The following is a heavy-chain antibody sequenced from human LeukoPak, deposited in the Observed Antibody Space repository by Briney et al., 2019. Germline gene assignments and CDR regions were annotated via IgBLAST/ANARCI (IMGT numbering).Heavy chain of an antibody. CDR3: ARGRDTPVTMNFDY. CDR2: IKQDGSDI. J-gene: IGHJ4*02. D-gene: IGHD4-17*01. V-gene: IGHV3-7*01. Sequence: GGSLRLSCAASGFTFSSYWMSWVRQAPGKGLERVANIKQDGSDIYYVDSVKGRFTIPRDNAKNSLYLQMNSLRAEDTAVYYCARGRDTPVTMNFDYWGQGTLVTVSS. CDR1: GFTFSSYW.